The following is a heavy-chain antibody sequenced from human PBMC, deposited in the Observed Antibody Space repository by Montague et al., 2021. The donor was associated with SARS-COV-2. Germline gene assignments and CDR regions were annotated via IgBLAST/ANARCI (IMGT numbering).Heavy chain of an antibody. CDR2: IYYSGTT. J-gene: IGHJ3*02. Sequence: SETVSLTSTVSGGSISSYSFYWGWIREPPGKGLEWIGTIYYSGTTYYNPSLKSRVTISVDTSTNQFSLNLSSVTAADTAVYYCARPRGVGTYDIWGQGTVVTVSS. D-gene: IGHD2-21*02. CDR1: GGSISSYSFY. V-gene: IGHV4-39*01. CDR3: ARPRGVGTYDI.